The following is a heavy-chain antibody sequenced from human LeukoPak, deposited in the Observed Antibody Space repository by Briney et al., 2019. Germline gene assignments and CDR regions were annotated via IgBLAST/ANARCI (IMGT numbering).Heavy chain of an antibody. CDR3: ARVFIAAAGAIDY. J-gene: IGHJ4*02. V-gene: IGHV3-64*02. Sequence: GGSLRLSCAASGFTLSSHALHWVRQAPGKGLEYVSAISPGGGNTYYADSVKGRFTISRDNSNNTLYLQMGSLRTEDMAVYYCARVFIAAAGAIDYWGQGTLVTVSS. D-gene: IGHD6-13*01. CDR1: GFTLSSHA. CDR2: ISPGGGNT.